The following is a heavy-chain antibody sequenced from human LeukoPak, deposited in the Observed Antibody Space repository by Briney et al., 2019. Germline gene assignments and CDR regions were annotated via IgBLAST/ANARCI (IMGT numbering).Heavy chain of an antibody. J-gene: IGHJ6*02. CDR1: GYTFTSYA. Sequence: ASVKVSCKASGYTFTSYAMNWVRQAPGQGLEWMGWINTNTGNPTYAQGFTGRFVFSLDTSVSTAYLQISSLKAEDTAVYYCARAVSRSYWMVYYYYGMDVWGQGTTVTVSS. CDR2: INTNTGNP. V-gene: IGHV7-4-1*02. D-gene: IGHD1-26*01. CDR3: ARAVSRSYWMVYYYYGMDV.